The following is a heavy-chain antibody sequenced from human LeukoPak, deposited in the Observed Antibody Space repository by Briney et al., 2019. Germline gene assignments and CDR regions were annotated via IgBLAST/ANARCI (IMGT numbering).Heavy chain of an antibody. CDR3: ATRGCSGGSCYSYFDY. CDR1: GYTLTELS. D-gene: IGHD2-15*01. V-gene: IGHV1-24*01. Sequence: GASVKVSCKVSGYTLTELSMHWVRQAPGKGLEWTGGFDPEDGETIYAQKFQGRVTMTEDTSTDTAYMELSSLRSEDTAVYYCATRGCSGGSCYSYFDYWGQGTLVTVSS. J-gene: IGHJ4*02. CDR2: FDPEDGET.